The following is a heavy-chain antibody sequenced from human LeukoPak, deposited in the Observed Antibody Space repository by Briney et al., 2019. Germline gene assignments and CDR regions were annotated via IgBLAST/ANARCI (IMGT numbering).Heavy chain of an antibody. CDR1: GGSISSSSYY. V-gene: IGHV4-39*07. Sequence: SETLSLTCTVSGGSISSSSYYWGWIRQPPGKGLEWIGSIYYSGSTYYNPSLKSRVTTSVDKSKNQFSLKLSSVTAADTAVYYCARRSSWSGYYFDYWGQGTLVTVSS. CDR3: ARRSSWSGYYFDY. CDR2: IYYSGST. J-gene: IGHJ4*02. D-gene: IGHD6-13*01.